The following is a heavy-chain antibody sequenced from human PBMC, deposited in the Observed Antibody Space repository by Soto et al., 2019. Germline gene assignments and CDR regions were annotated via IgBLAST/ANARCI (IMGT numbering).Heavy chain of an antibody. Sequence: GGSLRLSCAASGFTFSSYAMSWVRQAPGKGLEWVSAISGSGGSTYYADSVKGRFTISRDNSKNTLYLQMNSLRAEDTAVYYCAKDSHMGYYYYMDVWGKGTTVTVSS. CDR2: ISGSGGST. J-gene: IGHJ6*03. CDR3: AKDSHMGYYYYMDV. D-gene: IGHD3-16*01. V-gene: IGHV3-23*01. CDR1: GFTFSSYA.